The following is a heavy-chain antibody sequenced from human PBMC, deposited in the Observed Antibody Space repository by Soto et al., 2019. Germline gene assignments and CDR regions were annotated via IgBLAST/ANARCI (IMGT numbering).Heavy chain of an antibody. CDR1: GGSINSGGYS. D-gene: IGHD2-2*01. CDR3: ARVERTLSTPFAYGMDV. J-gene: IGHJ6*02. V-gene: IGHV4-30-2*01. Sequence: QLQLQESGSGLVKPSQTLSLTCTVSGGSINSGGYSWIWIRQPPGKGLEWIGYIYHTGNTFYNPSLQSRVPISVDQSKNQFSRSLGSVTAADTAMYYCARVERTLSTPFAYGMDVWGQGTTVTVSS. CDR2: IYHTGNT.